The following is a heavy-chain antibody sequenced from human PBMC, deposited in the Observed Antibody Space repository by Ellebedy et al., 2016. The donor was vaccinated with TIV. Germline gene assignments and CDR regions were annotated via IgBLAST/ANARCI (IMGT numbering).Heavy chain of an antibody. J-gene: IGHJ5*02. CDR1: LCTFSNYG. V-gene: IGHV1-69*13. Sequence: AASVTVSCKASLCTFSNYGISWVRQAPGQGLEWMGGIIPPFGTTNYAQTFNGRVTITADDSSSTAYMEVRSLRSDDTGVYYCARDMRRVIFGAETWFDLWGQGTLVIVSS. CDR3: ARDMRRVIFGAETWFDL. D-gene: IGHD3-3*01. CDR2: IIPPFGTT.